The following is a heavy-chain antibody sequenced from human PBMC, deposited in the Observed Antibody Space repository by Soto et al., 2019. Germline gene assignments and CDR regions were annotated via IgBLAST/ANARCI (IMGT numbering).Heavy chain of an antibody. J-gene: IGHJ4*02. V-gene: IGHV1-69*04. CDR3: ARAPVKMAILTYGNFLDS. CDR1: GYTFTSYG. Sequence: SVKVSCKASGYTFTSYGISWVRRAPGQGLEWMGRINPIVNVVRYAQNFQDRVTITADKSTNTVYMELNSLKSEDTAVYYCARAPVKMAILTYGNFLDSWGRGTLVTVSS. D-gene: IGHD2-2*02. CDR2: INPIVNVV.